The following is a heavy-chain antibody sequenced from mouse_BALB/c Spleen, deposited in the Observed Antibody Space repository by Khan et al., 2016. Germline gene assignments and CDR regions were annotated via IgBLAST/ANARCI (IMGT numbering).Heavy chain of an antibody. V-gene: IGHV5-17*02. J-gene: IGHJ3*01. Sequence: EVELVEPGGGLVQPGGSRKLSCAASGFTFSSFGMHWVRQAPEKGLEWVAYISSGSSNIYYADTVKGRFTISRDNPKNTLFLQMTSLRSEDTAMYYCSRGGLFDGYLFAYWGQGTLVTVSA. D-gene: IGHD2-3*01. CDR2: ISSGSSNI. CDR3: SRGGLFDGYLFAY. CDR1: GFTFSSFG.